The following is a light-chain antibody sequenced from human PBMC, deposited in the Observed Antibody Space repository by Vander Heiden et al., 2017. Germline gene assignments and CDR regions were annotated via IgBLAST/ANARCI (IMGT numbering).Light chain of an antibody. CDR2: DAS. Sequence: DIHMTQSPSTLSASVGDRVTITCRASQNIDSCLAWYQHKPGKAPKLLIYDASSLQSGVPPTFSGSGSGTEFILTISGLQPDDFATYYCQQDSDYPWTFGQGTKVEIK. CDR1: QNIDSC. CDR3: QQDSDYPWT. J-gene: IGKJ1*01. V-gene: IGKV1-5*01.